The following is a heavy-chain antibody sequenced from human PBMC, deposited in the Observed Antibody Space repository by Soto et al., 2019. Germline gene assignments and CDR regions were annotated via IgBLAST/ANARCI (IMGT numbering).Heavy chain of an antibody. J-gene: IGHJ4*02. CDR3: ARAYGDYGRFDY. Sequence: PSETLSLTCTVSGVSISSGGYYWSWIRQHPGKGLEWIGYIYYSGSTYYNPSLKSRVTISVDTSKNQFSLKLSSVTAADTAVYYCARAYGDYGRFDYWGQGTLVTVSS. V-gene: IGHV4-31*03. CDR1: GVSISSGGYY. D-gene: IGHD4-17*01. CDR2: IYYSGST.